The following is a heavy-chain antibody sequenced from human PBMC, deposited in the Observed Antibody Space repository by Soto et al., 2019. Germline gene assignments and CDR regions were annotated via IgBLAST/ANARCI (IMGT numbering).Heavy chain of an antibody. Sequence: SETLSFTCTVSGGSISYYYWGWIRQPPGKGLEWIGSIYYSGNTHYNPSLKSRVTISVDTSMNQFSLNLDSVTAVDSAVYYCVRGGYVHAFDYWGQGALVTVSS. J-gene: IGHJ4*02. V-gene: IGHV4-59*01. CDR3: VRGGYVHAFDY. CDR1: GGSISYYY. D-gene: IGHD5-12*01. CDR2: IYYSGNT.